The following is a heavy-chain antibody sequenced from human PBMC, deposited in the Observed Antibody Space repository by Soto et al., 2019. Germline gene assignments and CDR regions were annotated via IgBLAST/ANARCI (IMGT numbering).Heavy chain of an antibody. J-gene: IGHJ4*02. CDR3: AGDRAGTKSVY. Sequence: VQLVESGGGLVQPGGSLRLSCAASEFSFSSYWMHWVRQVPGKGLVWVSRIESDGSSTSYADSVKGRFTISRDNARNTLYLEMNSLRAEDTAVYYCAGDRAGTKSVYWGQGTLVTVSS. CDR1: EFSFSSYW. CDR2: IESDGSST. D-gene: IGHD1-7*01. V-gene: IGHV3-74*01.